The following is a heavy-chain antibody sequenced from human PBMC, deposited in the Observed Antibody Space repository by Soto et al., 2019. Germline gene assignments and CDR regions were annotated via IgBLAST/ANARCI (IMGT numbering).Heavy chain of an antibody. CDR2: IRSGESA. D-gene: IGHD3-3*02. CDR3: SFLPGVLALLSQCDNWFDP. V-gene: IGHV4-30-4*03. CDR1: GGSVNSDNYH. J-gene: IGHJ5*02. Sequence: PSETLSLTCTVSGGSVNSDNYHWNWLRQPPGKGLEWIGQIRSGESASYNPSLQDRVIISLDTTKNQVSLRLSSVTAADTAVYFCSFLPGVLALLSQCDNWFDPWGQGTLVTVSS.